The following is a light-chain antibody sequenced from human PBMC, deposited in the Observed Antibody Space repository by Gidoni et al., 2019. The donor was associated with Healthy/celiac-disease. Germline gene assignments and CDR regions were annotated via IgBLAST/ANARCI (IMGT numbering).Light chain of an antibody. V-gene: IGLV1-36*01. CDR1: SSNIGNNA. Sequence: QSVLTQPPSVSEAPSQRVTISCSGSSSNIGNNAVTWYQQLPGTAPKLLIYYDDLLPSGVSDRFSGSKSGTSASLAISGLQSEDEADYYCAAWDDSLNGPVFGGGTKLTVL. CDR2: YDD. CDR3: AAWDDSLNGPV. J-gene: IGLJ3*02.